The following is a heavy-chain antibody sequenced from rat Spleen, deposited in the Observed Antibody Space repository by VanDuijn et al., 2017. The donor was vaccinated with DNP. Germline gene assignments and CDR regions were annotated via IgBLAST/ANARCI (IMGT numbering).Heavy chain of an antibody. CDR3: ARSDYHDGGFYYGFFDY. Sequence: QVQLKESGPGLVQPSQTLSLTCTVSGFSLVSYSVAWIRQPPAKGLEWVAAMSNGGNTYYNSALRSRLSISRDTSKSQVFLKMNSLQTEDTAMYFCARSDYHDGGFYYGFFDYWGHGVMVTVSS. V-gene: IGHV2-6*01. CDR2: MSNGGNT. D-gene: IGHD1-12*02. CDR1: GFSLVSYS. J-gene: IGHJ2*01.